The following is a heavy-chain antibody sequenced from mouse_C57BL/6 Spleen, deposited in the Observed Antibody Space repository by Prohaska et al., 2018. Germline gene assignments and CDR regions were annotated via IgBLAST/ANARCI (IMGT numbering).Heavy chain of an antibody. CDR3: ARYFDY. CDR2: INPNNGGT. CDR1: GYTFTDYY. J-gene: IGHJ2*01. V-gene: IGHV1-26*01. Sequence: CKASGYTFTDYYMNWVKQSHGKSLEWIGDINPNNGGTSYNQKFKGKATLTVDKSSSTAYMELRSLTSEDSAVYYCARYFDYWGQGTTLTVSS.